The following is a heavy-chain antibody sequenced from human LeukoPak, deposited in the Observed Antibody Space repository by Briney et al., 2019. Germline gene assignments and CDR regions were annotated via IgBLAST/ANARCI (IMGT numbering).Heavy chain of an antibody. CDR2: IYYSGST. J-gene: IGHJ3*02. V-gene: IGHV4-59*01. Sequence: SETLSLTCTVSGGSISSYYWGWIRQPPGKGLEWIGYIYYSGSTNYNPSLKSRVTISVDTSKNQFSLKLSSVTAADTAVYYCARFGQQLAQNAYDAFDIWGQRTMVTVSS. D-gene: IGHD6-13*01. CDR1: GGSISSYY. CDR3: ARFGQQLAQNAYDAFDI.